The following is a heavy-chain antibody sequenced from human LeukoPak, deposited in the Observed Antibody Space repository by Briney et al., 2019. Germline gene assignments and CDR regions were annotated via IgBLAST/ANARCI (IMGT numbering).Heavy chain of an antibody. CDR3: AKGGGGLLWFGEFPFDY. J-gene: IGHJ4*02. Sequence: GGSLRLSCAASGFTFDDYAMHWVRQAPGKGLEWVSGISWNSGSIGYADSVKGRFTISRDNAKNSLYLQMNSLRAEDTALYYCAKGGGGLLWFGEFPFDYWGQGTLATVSS. CDR1: GFTFDDYA. D-gene: IGHD3-10*01. V-gene: IGHV3-9*01. CDR2: ISWNSGSI.